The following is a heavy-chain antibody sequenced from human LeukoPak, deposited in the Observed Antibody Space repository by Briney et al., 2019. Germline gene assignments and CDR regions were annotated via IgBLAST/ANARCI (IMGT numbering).Heavy chain of an antibody. CDR1: GGTFISYA. V-gene: IGHV1-69*05. J-gene: IGHJ6*03. Sequence: SVTVSCKASGGTFISYAISWVRQAPGQGLEWMGGIIPIFGTANYAQKFQGRVTITTDESTSTAYMELSSLRSEDTAVYYCARDSVRIAALGSYWYYYMDVWGKGTTVTVSS. D-gene: IGHD6-13*01. CDR2: IIPIFGTA. CDR3: ARDSVRIAALGSYWYYYMDV.